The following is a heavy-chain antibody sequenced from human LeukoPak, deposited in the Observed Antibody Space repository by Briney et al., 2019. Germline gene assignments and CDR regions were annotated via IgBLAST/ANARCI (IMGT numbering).Heavy chain of an antibody. J-gene: IGHJ4*02. CDR1: GGSISIGDYY. Sequence: SETLSLTCTVSGGSISIGDYYWSWIRQPPGKGLEWIGYIYYSGSTYYNPSLKSRVTISVDTSKNQFSLKLSSVTAADTAVYYCARVHCSGGSCYSSTFDYWGQGTLVTVSS. CDR2: IYYSGST. D-gene: IGHD2-15*01. V-gene: IGHV4-30-4*01. CDR3: ARVHCSGGSCYSSTFDY.